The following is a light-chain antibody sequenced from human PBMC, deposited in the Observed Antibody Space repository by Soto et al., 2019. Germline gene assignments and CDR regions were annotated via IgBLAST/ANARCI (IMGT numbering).Light chain of an antibody. V-gene: IGKV3-20*01. CDR2: GAS. CDR1: QSVSKNY. CDR3: QQYGSSST. Sequence: ETVLTQSPGTLSLSPGERATLSCRASQSVSKNYLAWYQQKPGQAPRLLIYGASSRATGIPDRFSGSGSGTDFTLTISRLEPEDFAVYYCQQYGSSSTFGQGTRLEIK. J-gene: IGKJ5*01.